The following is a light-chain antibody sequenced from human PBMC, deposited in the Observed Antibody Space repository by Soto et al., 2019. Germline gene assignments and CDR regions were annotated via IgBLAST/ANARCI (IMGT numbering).Light chain of an antibody. CDR3: MQALQSLT. J-gene: IGKJ5*01. V-gene: IGKV2-28*01. Sequence: EIVMTQSPLTLPVTPGEPASISCRSSQSLLYNNTYNYLDWYVQKPGQSPQLLIYFGSNRAPGVHDRFSGSGSGTDFTLNINRVEAEDVGTYYCMQALQSLTFGQGTRLEIQ. CDR1: QSLLYNNTYNY. CDR2: FGS.